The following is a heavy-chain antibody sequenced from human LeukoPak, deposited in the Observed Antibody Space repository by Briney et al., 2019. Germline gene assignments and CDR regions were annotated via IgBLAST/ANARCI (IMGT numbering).Heavy chain of an antibody. Sequence: PGGSLRLSCTASGFTFGDYAMSWFRQAPGKGLEWVGFIRSKAYGGTTEYAASVKGRFTISRDDSKSIAYLQMNSLKTEDTAVYYCTRVRGGDEGYFDYWGQGTLVTVSS. J-gene: IGHJ4*02. CDR1: GFTFGDYA. D-gene: IGHD2-21*02. CDR3: TRVRGGDEGYFDY. CDR2: IRSKAYGGTT. V-gene: IGHV3-49*03.